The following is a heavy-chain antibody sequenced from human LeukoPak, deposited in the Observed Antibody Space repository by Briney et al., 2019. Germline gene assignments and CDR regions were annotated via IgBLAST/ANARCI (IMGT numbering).Heavy chain of an antibody. CDR1: GFTFRSYA. CDR3: AKGLTRGTGAFDI. CDR2: ISVSGST. Sequence: GSLRLSCAASGFTFRSYAMSWVRQAPGKGLEWVSGISVSGSTYYADSVKGRFTISRDNAKNSLYLQMNSLRAEDTALYYCAKGLTRGTGAFDIWGQGTMVTVSS. D-gene: IGHD1-14*01. J-gene: IGHJ3*02. V-gene: IGHV3-23*01.